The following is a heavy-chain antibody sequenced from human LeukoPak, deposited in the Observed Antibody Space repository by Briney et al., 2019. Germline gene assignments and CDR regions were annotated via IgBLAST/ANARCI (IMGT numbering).Heavy chain of an antibody. V-gene: IGHV3-23*01. Sequence: GGPLRLSCAASGFTFSSYAMNWVRQAPGKGLEWVSAISGSAITTYYADSVKGRFTISRDNSKNTLYLQMNSLRAEDTAVYYCAKSTLSRGIDYWGQGTLVTVSP. J-gene: IGHJ4*02. D-gene: IGHD3-10*01. CDR2: ISGSAITT. CDR1: GFTFSSYA. CDR3: AKSTLSRGIDY.